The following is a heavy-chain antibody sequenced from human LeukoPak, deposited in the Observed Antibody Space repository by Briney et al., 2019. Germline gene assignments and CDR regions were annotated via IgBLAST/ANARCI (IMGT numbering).Heavy chain of an antibody. CDR3: ARDFVIGSGTAVDFYYDSSGSDY. V-gene: IGHV3-74*01. CDR1: GFTFSSYW. CDR2: INSDGSST. J-gene: IGHJ4*02. D-gene: IGHD3-22*01. Sequence: AGGSLRLSCAASGFTFSSYWMHWVRQAPGKGLVWVSRINSDGSSTSHADSVKGRFTISRDNAKNTLYLQMNSLRDEDTAVYYCARDFVIGSGTAVDFYYDSSGSDYWGQGTPVTVSS.